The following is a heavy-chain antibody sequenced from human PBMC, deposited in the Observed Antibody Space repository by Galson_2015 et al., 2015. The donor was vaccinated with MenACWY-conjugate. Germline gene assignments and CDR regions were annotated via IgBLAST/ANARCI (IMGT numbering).Heavy chain of an antibody. Sequence: SLRLSCAASGFTFDDYTMHWVRQAPGKGLEWVSLISWDGGSTYYADSVKGRFTISRDNSKDSLYLQMNSLRTEDTALYYCAKDSSSWYGLPDYWGQGTLVTVSS. V-gene: IGHV3-43*01. CDR1: GFTFDDYT. CDR3: AKDSSSWYGLPDY. D-gene: IGHD6-13*01. J-gene: IGHJ4*02. CDR2: ISWDGGST.